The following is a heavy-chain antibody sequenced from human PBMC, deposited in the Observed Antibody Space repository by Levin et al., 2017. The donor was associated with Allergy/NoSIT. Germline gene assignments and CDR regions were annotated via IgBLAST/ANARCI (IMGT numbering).Heavy chain of an antibody. CDR2: ISYDGSNK. J-gene: IGHJ4*02. D-gene: IGHD4-17*01. CDR3: AKSDGVGDYGDYPDY. CDR1: GFTFSSYG. Sequence: GESLKISCAASGFTFSSYGMHWVRQAPGKGLEWVAVISYDGSNKYYADSVKGRFTISRDNSKNTLYLQMNSLRAEDTAVYYCAKSDGVGDYGDYPDYWGQGTLVTVSS. V-gene: IGHV3-30*18.